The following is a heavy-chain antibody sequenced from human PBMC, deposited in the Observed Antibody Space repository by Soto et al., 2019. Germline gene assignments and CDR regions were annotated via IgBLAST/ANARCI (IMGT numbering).Heavy chain of an antibody. CDR1: GLTFTRYS. Sequence: PRGSLRLSCAASGLTFTRYSMNWVRQAPGKGLEWVSSISSTTNYIYYGDSMKGRFTISRDNAKNSLYLEMNSLRAEDTAVYYCARESEDLTSNFDYWGQGTLVTVSS. V-gene: IGHV3-21*06. CDR2: ISSTTNYI. CDR3: ARESEDLTSNFDY. J-gene: IGHJ4*02.